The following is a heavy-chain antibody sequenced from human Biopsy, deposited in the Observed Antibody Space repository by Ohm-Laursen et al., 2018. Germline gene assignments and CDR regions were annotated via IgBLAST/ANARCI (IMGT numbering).Heavy chain of an antibody. V-gene: IGHV3-48*04. CDR2: VSGSGTTI. J-gene: IGHJ4*02. Sequence: SLRLSCAASGFTFSSYGMHWVRQAPGKGLEWLSYVSGSGTTIFYADSVKGRFTVSRDNAKNSLYLQMNSLTVEDTAVYYCARDGVGSYHDYWGQGTLVTVSS. CDR3: ARDGVGSYHDY. D-gene: IGHD3-16*02. CDR1: GFTFSSYG.